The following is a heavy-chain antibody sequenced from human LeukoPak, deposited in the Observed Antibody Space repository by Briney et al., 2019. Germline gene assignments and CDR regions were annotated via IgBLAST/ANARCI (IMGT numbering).Heavy chain of an antibody. Sequence: GGSLRLSCAASGFTFSSYSMKWVRQAPGKGLEWVSSMSSSSTYIHYADSVKGRFTISRDNAKNSLYLQMNSPRAEDTAVYYCARDYDFYCSGGSCYSPRLSDYWGQGTLVTVSS. J-gene: IGHJ4*02. CDR2: MSSSSTYI. V-gene: IGHV3-21*01. CDR3: ARDYDFYCSGGSCYSPRLSDY. D-gene: IGHD2-15*01. CDR1: GFTFSSYS.